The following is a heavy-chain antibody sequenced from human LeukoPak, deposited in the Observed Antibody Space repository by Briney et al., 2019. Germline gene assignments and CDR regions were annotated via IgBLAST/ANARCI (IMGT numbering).Heavy chain of an antibody. Sequence: NPSETLSLTCGVSGGSVSSTNWWTWLRQPPGKGLEWIGEVHLDGRTNFNPSLKSRLTMSVDLSENHVSLKLTSVTAADTAVYYCAREGGFYRPLDYSGQGTLVTVSS. D-gene: IGHD6-25*01. J-gene: IGHJ4*02. CDR1: GGSVSSTNW. CDR3: AREGGFYRPLDY. CDR2: VHLDGRT. V-gene: IGHV4-4*02.